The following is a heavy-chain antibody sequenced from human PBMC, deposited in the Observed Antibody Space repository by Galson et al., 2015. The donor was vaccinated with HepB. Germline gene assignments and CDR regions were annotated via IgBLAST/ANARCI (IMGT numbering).Heavy chain of an antibody. J-gene: IGHJ4*02. D-gene: IGHD3-16*01. CDR1: GFTFSSYA. V-gene: IGHV3-30-3*01. CDR2: ISYDGSNK. Sequence: SLRLSCAASGFTFSSYAMHWVRQAPGKGLEWVAVISYDGSNKYYADSVKGRFTISRDNSKNTLYLQMNSLRAEDTAVYYCARDTLPPYYDYVWGSAFDYWGQGTLVTVSP. CDR3: ARDTLPPYYDYVWGSAFDY.